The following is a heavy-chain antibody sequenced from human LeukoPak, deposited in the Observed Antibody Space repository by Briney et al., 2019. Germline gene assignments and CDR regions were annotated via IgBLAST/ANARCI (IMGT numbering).Heavy chain of an antibody. J-gene: IGHJ6*02. D-gene: IGHD7-27*01. CDR3: ARESPGDSNGLDV. CDR1: GLSVSGNY. CDR2: VYSGGVA. V-gene: IGHV3-66*01. Sequence: QSGGSLRLSSAASGLSVSGNYMNWVRQAPGKGLDWVSIVYSGGVAYYADSVKGRFMISRDYSTNTVHLQMNSLRDDDTAVYYCARESPGDSNGLDVWGQGTTVVVSS.